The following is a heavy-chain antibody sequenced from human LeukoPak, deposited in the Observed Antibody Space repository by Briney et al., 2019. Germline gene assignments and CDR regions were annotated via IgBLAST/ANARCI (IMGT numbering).Heavy chain of an antibody. CDR2: IRSKAYGGTT. CDR1: GFTFGDYA. V-gene: IGHV3-49*03. J-gene: IGHJ6*03. CDR3: TREGMPHWYGSGYYYYHYMDV. D-gene: IGHD3-10*01. Sequence: GGSLRLSCTASGFTFGDYAMSWFRQAPGKGLEWVGFIRSKAYGGTTEYAASVKGRFTISRDDSKSIAYLQMNSLKTEDTAVYYCTREGMPHWYGSGYYYYHYMDVWGKGTTVTVSS.